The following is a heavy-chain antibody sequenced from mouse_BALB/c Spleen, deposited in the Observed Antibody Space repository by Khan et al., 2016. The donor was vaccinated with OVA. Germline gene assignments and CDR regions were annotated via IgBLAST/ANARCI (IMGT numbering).Heavy chain of an antibody. Sequence: EVELVESGGGLVKPGGSLKLSCAPSGFAFSSYDMSWVRQTPEKRLEWVATISGTGISTYYPDSVKGRFTISRDNARSTRYLQMSSLRSEDTALYYCARPSYYGNPWFTYWGQGTLVTVSA. V-gene: IGHV5-9*02. CDR2: ISGTGIST. CDR3: ARPSYYGNPWFTY. CDR1: GFAFSSYD. J-gene: IGHJ3*01. D-gene: IGHD2-10*01.